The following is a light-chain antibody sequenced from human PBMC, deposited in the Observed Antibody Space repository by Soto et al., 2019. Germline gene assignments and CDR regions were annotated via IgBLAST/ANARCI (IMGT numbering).Light chain of an antibody. V-gene: IGLV1-47*01. CDR1: SSNIGGNY. Sequence: QSVLTQPPSASGTPGQRVTISCSGSSSNIGGNYVYWYQHLPGTAPKLLIYKNNQRPSGVPDRFSGSKSGTSASLAISGLRSEDEADFYCVAWDDSPSGVIFGGGTKLTVL. CDR3: VAWDDSPSGVI. CDR2: KNN. J-gene: IGLJ2*01.